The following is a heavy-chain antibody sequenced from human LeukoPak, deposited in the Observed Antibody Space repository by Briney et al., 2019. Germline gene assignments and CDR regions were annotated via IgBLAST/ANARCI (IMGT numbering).Heavy chain of an antibody. J-gene: IGHJ3*02. CDR2: IYYRGST. V-gene: IGHV4-39*07. Sequence: SETLSLTCTVSGGSISSSTYYWGWIRQPPGKGLEWIGNIYYRGSTHYNPSLKTRVTISLDTSSDQFSLKLNSVTAADTAVYYCAKSKGYGLVDIWGQGTMVTVSS. CDR1: GGSISSSTYY. CDR3: AKSKGYGLVDI. D-gene: IGHD3-10*01.